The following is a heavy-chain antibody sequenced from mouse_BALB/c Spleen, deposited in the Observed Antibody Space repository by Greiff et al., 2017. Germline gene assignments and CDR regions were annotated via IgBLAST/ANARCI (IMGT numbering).Heavy chain of an antibody. CDR1: GFNIKDTY. CDR3: ARIYYGNLFDD. Sequence: EVQLQQSGAELVKPGASVKLSCTASGFNIKDTYMHWVKQRPEQGLEWIGRIDPANGNTKYDPKFQGKATITADTSSNTAYLQLSSLTSEDTAVYYCARIYYGNLFDDWGQGTTLTVSS. V-gene: IGHV14-3*02. J-gene: IGHJ2*01. CDR2: IDPANGNT. D-gene: IGHD2-1*01.